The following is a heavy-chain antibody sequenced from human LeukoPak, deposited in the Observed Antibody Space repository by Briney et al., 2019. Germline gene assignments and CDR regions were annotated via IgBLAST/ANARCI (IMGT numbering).Heavy chain of an antibody. J-gene: IGHJ4*02. Sequence: GGSLRLSSAASGFTLSSYAMSWVRRAPGKGLERVSAISGSGGSTYYADSVKGRFTISRDNSKNTLYLQMNSLRAEDTAVYYCAKPRPHFDWSNWGQGTLVTVST. V-gene: IGHV3-23*01. D-gene: IGHD3-9*01. CDR3: AKPRPHFDWSN. CDR2: ISGSGGST. CDR1: GFTLSSYA.